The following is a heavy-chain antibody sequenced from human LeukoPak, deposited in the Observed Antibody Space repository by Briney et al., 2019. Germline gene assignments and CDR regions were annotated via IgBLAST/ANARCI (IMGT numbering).Heavy chain of an antibody. V-gene: IGHV3-13*01. Sequence: GGSLRLSCAASGFTFSSYDMHWVRQATGKGLEWVSAIGTAGDTYYPGSVKGRFTISRDNSKNTLYLQMNSLRAEDTAVYYCAKHPIGYCSGGSCYYFDYWGQGTLVTVSS. D-gene: IGHD2-15*01. CDR1: GFTFSSYD. J-gene: IGHJ4*02. CDR3: AKHPIGYCSGGSCYYFDY. CDR2: IGTAGDT.